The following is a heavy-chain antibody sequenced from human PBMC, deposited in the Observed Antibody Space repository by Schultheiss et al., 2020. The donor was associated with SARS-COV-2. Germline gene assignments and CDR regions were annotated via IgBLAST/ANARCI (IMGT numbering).Heavy chain of an antibody. J-gene: IGHJ6*02. CDR1: GFTFSSYA. D-gene: IGHD5-18*01. V-gene: IGHV3-30*04. Sequence: GESLKISCAASGFTFSSYAMHWVRQAPGKGLEWVAVISYDGSNKYYADSVEGRFTISRDNSKNTLYLQMNSLRAEDTAVYYCAKDAQTAMVSYYYGMDVWGQGTTVTVSS. CDR2: ISYDGSNK. CDR3: AKDAQTAMVSYYYGMDV.